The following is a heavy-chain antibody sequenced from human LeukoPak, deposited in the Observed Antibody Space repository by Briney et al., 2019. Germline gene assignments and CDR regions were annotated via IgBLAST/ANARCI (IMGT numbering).Heavy chain of an antibody. Sequence: SETLSLTCTVSGGSISSYYWSWIRQPPGKGLEWIGYIYYSGSTNYNPSLKSRVTISVDTSKNQFSLKLSSVTAADTAVYYCAREGDWSHFDYWGQGTLVTVSS. CDR1: GGSISSYY. J-gene: IGHJ4*02. D-gene: IGHD3/OR15-3a*01. V-gene: IGHV4-59*01. CDR3: AREGDWSHFDY. CDR2: IYYSGST.